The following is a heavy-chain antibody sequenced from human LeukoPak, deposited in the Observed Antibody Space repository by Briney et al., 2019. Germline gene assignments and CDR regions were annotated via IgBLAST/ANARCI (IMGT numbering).Heavy chain of an antibody. CDR1: GFTFSSYA. CDR2: ISGSGGST. D-gene: IGHD5-12*01. V-gene: IGHV3-23*01. Sequence: GGYLRLSCAASGFTFSSYAMSWVRQAPGKGLEWVSAISGSGGSTYYADSVKGRFTISRDNSKNTLYLQMNSLRAEDTAVYYCAKMTRYSGYVFFDYWGQGTLVTVSS. CDR3: AKMTRYSGYVFFDY. J-gene: IGHJ4*02.